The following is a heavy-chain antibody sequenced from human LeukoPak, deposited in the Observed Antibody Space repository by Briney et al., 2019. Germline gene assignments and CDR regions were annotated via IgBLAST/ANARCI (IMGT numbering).Heavy chain of an antibody. V-gene: IGHV4-39*07. J-gene: IGHJ4*02. CDR2: IHYSGTT. CDR1: GGSISSTNYH. Sequence: PSETLSLPCTVSGGSISSTNYHWGWIRQPPGKGLEWIGSIHYSGTTYYNPSLKSRVTISVDTTKDQLSLKLSSVTAADTAVYFCARPPVFGSGNHYFDLWGQGTLVTVSS. CDR3: ARPPVFGSGNHYFDL. D-gene: IGHD3-10*01.